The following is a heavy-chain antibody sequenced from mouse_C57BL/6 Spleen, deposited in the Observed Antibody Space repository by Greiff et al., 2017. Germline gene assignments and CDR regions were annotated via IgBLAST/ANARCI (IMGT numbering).Heavy chain of an antibody. CDR1: GYAFTNFL. D-gene: IGHD2-4*01. J-gene: IGHJ4*01. V-gene: IGHV1-54*01. CDR3: ARDYDYEIDYAMDY. CDR2: INPGSGGT. Sequence: QVQLQQSGAELVRPGTSVKVSCKASGYAFTNFLIEWVKQRPGQGLEWIGVINPGSGGTNYNEKFKGKATLTADKSSSTAYMQLSSLTSEDSAFYFGARDYDYEIDYAMDYWGQGTSVTVST.